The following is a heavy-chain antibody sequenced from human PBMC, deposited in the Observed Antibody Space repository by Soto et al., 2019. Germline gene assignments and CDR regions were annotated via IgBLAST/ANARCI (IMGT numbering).Heavy chain of an antibody. CDR1: GFTFSSYA. CDR3: AKDVPPYYDSSGNVGY. V-gene: IGHV3-23*01. D-gene: IGHD3-22*01. J-gene: IGHJ4*02. CDR2: ISGSGGST. Sequence: EVQLLESGGGLVQPGGSLRLSCAASGFTFSSYAMSWVRQAPGKGLEWVSAISGSGGSTYYADSVKGRFTISRDNSKNTLYLQMNSLRAEDTAVYYCAKDVPPYYDSSGNVGYWGQGTLVTVSS.